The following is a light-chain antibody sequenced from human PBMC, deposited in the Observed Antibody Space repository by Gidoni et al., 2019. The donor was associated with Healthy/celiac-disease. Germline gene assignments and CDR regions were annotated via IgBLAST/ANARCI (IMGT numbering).Light chain of an antibody. CDR1: SSDVGGYNY. CDR2: EVS. CDR3: SRGV. V-gene: IGLV2-14*01. J-gene: IGLJ3*02. Sequence: QSALTQPASVSGSPGQSITISCTGTSSDVGGYNYVSWYQQHPGKAPKLMIYEVSNRPSGVPDRFSGSKSGNTASLTISGLQAEDEADYYCSRGVFGGGTKLTVL.